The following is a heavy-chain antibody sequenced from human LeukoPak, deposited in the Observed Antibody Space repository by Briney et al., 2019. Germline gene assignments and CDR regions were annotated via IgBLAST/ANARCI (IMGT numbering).Heavy chain of an antibody. CDR1: GGSISSYY. D-gene: IGHD6-13*01. Sequence: SETLSLTCSVSGGSISSYYWSWVRQPAGMGLEWIGRIYSSGGTSYNPSLNSRVTMSVDTSNNQFSLRLTSVTAADTAVYYCARGTTAAAGIFDCWGQGSLVTVSS. CDR3: ARGTTAAAGIFDC. CDR2: IYSSGGT. V-gene: IGHV4-4*07. J-gene: IGHJ4*02.